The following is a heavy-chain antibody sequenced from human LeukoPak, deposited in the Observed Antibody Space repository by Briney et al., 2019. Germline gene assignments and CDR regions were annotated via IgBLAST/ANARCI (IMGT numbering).Heavy chain of an antibody. V-gene: IGHV3-30-3*01. CDR1: GFTFSSYA. J-gene: IGHJ4*02. CDR2: ISYDGSNK. CDR3: ATGADGSGTLDY. D-gene: IGHD3-10*01. Sequence: GGSLRLSCAASGFTFSSYAMHWVRQAPGKGLEWVAVISYDGSNKYYADSVKGRFTISRDNSKNTLYLQMNSLRAEDTAVYYCATGADGSGTLDYWGQGTLVTVSS.